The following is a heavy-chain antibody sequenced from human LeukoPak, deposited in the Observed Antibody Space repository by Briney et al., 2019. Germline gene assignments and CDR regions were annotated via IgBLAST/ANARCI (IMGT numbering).Heavy chain of an antibody. CDR3: ARHFVYYDILTGRVPYYFDY. D-gene: IGHD3-9*01. V-gene: IGHV4-59*08. CDR2: IYYSGST. CDR1: GGSISSYY. J-gene: IGHJ4*02. Sequence: SETLSLTCTVSGGSISSYYWSWIRQPPGKGLEWIGYIYYSGSTNYNPSLKSRVTISVDTSKNQFSLKLSSVTAADTAVYYCARHFVYYDILTGRVPYYFDYWGQGTLVTVSS.